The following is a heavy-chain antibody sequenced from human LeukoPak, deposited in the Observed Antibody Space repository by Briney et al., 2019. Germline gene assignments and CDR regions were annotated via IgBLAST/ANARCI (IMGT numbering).Heavy chain of an antibody. CDR3: ARAALLWFREGNEPNWFDP. CDR2: INHSGST. V-gene: IGHV4-34*01. CDR1: GGSFSGYY. D-gene: IGHD3-10*01. Sequence: SETLSLTCAVYGGSFSGYYWSWIRQPPGKGLEWIGEINHSGSTNYNPSLKSRVTISVDTSKNQFSLKLSSVTAADTAVYYCARAALLWFREGNEPNWFDPWGQGTLVTVSS. J-gene: IGHJ5*02.